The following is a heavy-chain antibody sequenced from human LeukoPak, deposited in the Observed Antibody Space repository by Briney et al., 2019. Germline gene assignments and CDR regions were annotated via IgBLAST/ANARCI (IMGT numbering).Heavy chain of an antibody. V-gene: IGHV3-23*01. CDR1: GFTFSTYA. CDR2: ISNSGDST. CDR3: VKDRCDRATCPEV. Sequence: GGSLRLSCAASGFTFSTYAMSWVRQAPGEGLQWVSGISNSGDSTYYLDSVKGRFSISRDNSKNTLHLQMSSLRAEDTALYYCVKDRCDRATCPEVWGQGTLVTVSS. J-gene: IGHJ4*02. D-gene: IGHD2-21*01.